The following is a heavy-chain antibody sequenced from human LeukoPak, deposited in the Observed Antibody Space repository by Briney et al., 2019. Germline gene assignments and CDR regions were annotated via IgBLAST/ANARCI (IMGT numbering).Heavy chain of an antibody. J-gene: IGHJ4*02. CDR1: GGSFSGYY. Sequence: PSETLSLTCAVYGGSFSGYYWSWIRQPPGKGLEWIGEINHSGSTNYNPSLKSRVTISVDTSKNQFSLKLSSVTAADTAVYYCARDGARRGYYFDYWGQGTLVTVSS. D-gene: IGHD3-16*01. CDR2: INHSGST. CDR3: ARDGARRGYYFDY. V-gene: IGHV4-34*01.